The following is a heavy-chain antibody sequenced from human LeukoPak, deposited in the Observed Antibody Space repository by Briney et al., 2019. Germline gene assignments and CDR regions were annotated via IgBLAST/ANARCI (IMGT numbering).Heavy chain of an antibody. J-gene: IGHJ1*01. CDR2: FDTEDGET. V-gene: IGHV1-24*01. D-gene: IGHD3-22*01. Sequence: GASVKLSCKVSGYTLTELSIHWVRPAPGKGLEWMGGFDTEDGETIYAQRFQGRVTMTEDTSTDTAYMELSSLRSENAAVYYCATVSYYYDSSGYQGYFQHWGQGTLVTVSS. CDR1: GYTLTELS. CDR3: ATVSYYYDSSGYQGYFQH.